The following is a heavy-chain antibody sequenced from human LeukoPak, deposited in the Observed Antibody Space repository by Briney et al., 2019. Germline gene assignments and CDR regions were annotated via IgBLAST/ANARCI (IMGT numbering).Heavy chain of an antibody. J-gene: IGHJ3*02. CDR2: IYYSGST. CDR3: ARVGVRFWEAFDI. Sequence: SETLSLTCTVSGGSVSSGSYYWSWIRQPPGKGLEWIGYIYYSGSTYYNPSLKSRITISVDTSKNQFSLKLSSVTAADTAVYYCARVGVRFWEAFDIWGQGTLVTVSS. CDR1: GGSVSSGSYY. V-gene: IGHV4-61*01. D-gene: IGHD3-3*01.